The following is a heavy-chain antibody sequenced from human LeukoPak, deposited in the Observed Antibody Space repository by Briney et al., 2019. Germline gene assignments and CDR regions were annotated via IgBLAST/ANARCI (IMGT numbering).Heavy chain of an antibody. CDR2: IIPYFGTS. V-gene: IGHV1-69*13. Sequence: SVKVSCKASGYTFTGYYMHWVRQAPGQGLEWMGQIIPYFGTSNYAQNFQGRVTLTADEATNTAYMELNRLRSDDTAVYYCTRDAGDYGGSGSYPDYWGQGTLVTVSS. CDR3: TRDAGDYGGSGSYPDY. J-gene: IGHJ4*02. D-gene: IGHD3-10*01. CDR1: GYTFTGYY.